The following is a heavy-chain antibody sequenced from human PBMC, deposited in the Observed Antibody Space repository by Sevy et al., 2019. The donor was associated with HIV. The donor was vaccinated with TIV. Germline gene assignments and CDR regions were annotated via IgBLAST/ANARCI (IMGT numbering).Heavy chain of an antibody. V-gene: IGHV4-31*03. J-gene: IGHJ3*02. CDR3: ARTYDSSGYYCVGAFDI. Sequence: SETLSLTCTVSGGSISSGGYYWSWIRQHPGKGLEWIGYIYYSGSTYYNPSLKSRVTLSVDTSKNQFSLKLSSVTAAETAVYYWARTYDSSGYYCVGAFDIWGQGTMVTVSS. CDR2: IYYSGST. D-gene: IGHD3-22*01. CDR1: GGSISSGGYY.